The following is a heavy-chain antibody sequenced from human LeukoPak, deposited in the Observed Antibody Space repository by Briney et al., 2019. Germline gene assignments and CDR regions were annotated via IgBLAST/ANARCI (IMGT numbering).Heavy chain of an antibody. CDR3: ARHASVDGNWPRPLDY. CDR1: GGSINSHS. D-gene: IGHD6-19*01. Sequence: NPSETLSLTCSVSGGSINSHSWSWIRQPPGKTLEWIGYISKDGTTTYNPSLKGRVTISPDTSKNQLSLNLTSVTAADTAVYYCARHASVDGNWPRPLDYWGQGSLVTVSS. V-gene: IGHV4-59*08. CDR2: ISKDGTT. J-gene: IGHJ4*02.